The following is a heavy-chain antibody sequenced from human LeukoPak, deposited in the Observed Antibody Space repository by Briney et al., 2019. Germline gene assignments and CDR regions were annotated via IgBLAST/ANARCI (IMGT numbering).Heavy chain of an antibody. CDR1: GYTFTSYD. J-gene: IGHJ6*02. Sequence: ASVTVSCTASGYTFTSYDINWVRQATGQGLEWMGWMNPNSGNTGYAQKFQGRVTMTRNTSISTAYMELSSLRSEGTAVYYCARANRYCSGGSCSYYYYGMDVWGQGTTVTVSS. D-gene: IGHD2-15*01. CDR2: MNPNSGNT. V-gene: IGHV1-8*01. CDR3: ARANRYCSGGSCSYYYYGMDV.